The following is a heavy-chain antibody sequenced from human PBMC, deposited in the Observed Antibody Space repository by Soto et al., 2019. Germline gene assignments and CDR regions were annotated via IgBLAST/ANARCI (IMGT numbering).Heavy chain of an antibody. J-gene: IGHJ4*02. CDR2: IRSKAYGGTT. D-gene: IGHD6-25*01. CDR3: TTGQRLAVFH. Sequence: GPALTSSDAARGVTLCRYPMSSFHQAPGKGLEWVGFIRSKAYGGTTEYAASVKGRFTISRDDSKSIAYLQMNSLKNEDTEVYYCTTGQRLAVFHRGKGTLVPVSS. CDR1: GVTLCRYP. V-gene: IGHV3-49*02.